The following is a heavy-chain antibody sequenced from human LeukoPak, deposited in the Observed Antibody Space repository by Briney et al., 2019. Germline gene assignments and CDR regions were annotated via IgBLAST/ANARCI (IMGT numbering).Heavy chain of an antibody. CDR1: GGSISSYY. V-gene: IGHV4-59*01. D-gene: IGHD2-2*01. CDR3: ARGIYCSSTSCYYYFDY. Sequence: SETLSLTCTVSGGSISSYYWSWIRQPPGKGLEWIGHIYYSGSTIYNPSLKSRVTISVDTSKNQFSLRLSSVTAADTAVYYCARGIYCSSTSCYYYFDYWGQGTLVTVSS. CDR2: IYYSGST. J-gene: IGHJ4*02.